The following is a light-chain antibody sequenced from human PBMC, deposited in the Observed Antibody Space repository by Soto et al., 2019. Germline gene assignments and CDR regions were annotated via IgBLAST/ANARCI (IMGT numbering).Light chain of an antibody. Sequence: QSVLTQPASVSGSPGQSITISCTGTNSDVGGYNYVSWYQQHPGKAPKLMIYDVSNRPSGVSNRFSGSKSGNTASLTISGLQAEDEADYYGSSYTSSSTLFGGGTKLTVL. CDR2: DVS. CDR1: NSDVGGYNY. V-gene: IGLV2-14*01. J-gene: IGLJ2*01. CDR3: SSYTSSSTL.